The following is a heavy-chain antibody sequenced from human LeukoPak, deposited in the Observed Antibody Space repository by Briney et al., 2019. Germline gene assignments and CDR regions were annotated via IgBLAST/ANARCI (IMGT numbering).Heavy chain of an antibody. D-gene: IGHD3-16*02. V-gene: IGHV3-30-3*01. J-gene: IGHJ4*02. CDR2: ISYVGGNK. CDR3: ARGGEGLRLGELSFFASDY. Sequence: GGSLRLSCAASGFTFSSYAMHWVRQAPGKGLEWVAVISYVGGNKYCADSVKGRFTISRDNSKNTLYLQMSSLRAEDTAVYYCARGGEGLRLGELSFFASDYWGQGTLVTVSS. CDR1: GFTFSSYA.